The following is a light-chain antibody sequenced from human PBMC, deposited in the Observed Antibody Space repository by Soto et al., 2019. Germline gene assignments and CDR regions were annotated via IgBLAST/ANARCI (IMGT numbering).Light chain of an antibody. Sequence: DIQMTQSPSTLSASVGDRVTITSRASQGISSYLAWYQQKPGKAPKLLISTASTLQSGVPSRFSGSVSWTEFTLTISSLQPEDFATYYCQQLNNYPRTFGQGTKVDNK. CDR1: QGISSY. CDR3: QQLNNYPRT. CDR2: TAS. J-gene: IGKJ1*01. V-gene: IGKV1-9*01.